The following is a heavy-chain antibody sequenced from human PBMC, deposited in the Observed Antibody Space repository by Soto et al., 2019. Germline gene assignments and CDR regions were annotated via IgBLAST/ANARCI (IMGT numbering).Heavy chain of an antibody. CDR3: ARDGASLGYCSGGSCYYYGMDV. V-gene: IGHV3-11*05. CDR1: GFTFSDYY. CDR2: ISSSSSYT. D-gene: IGHD2-15*01. Sequence: QVQLVESGGGLVKPGGSLRLSCAASGFTFSDYYMSWIRQAPGKGLEWVSYISSSSSYTNYADSVKGRFTISRDNAKNSLYLQMNSLRAEDTAVYYCARDGASLGYCSGGSCYYYGMDVWGQGTTVTVSS. J-gene: IGHJ6*02.